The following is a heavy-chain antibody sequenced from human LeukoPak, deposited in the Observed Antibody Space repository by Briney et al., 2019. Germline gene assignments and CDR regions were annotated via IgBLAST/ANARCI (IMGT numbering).Heavy chain of an antibody. Sequence: PGGSLRLSCAASGFTFSSYSMNWVRQAPGKGLEWVSCISSNNIYIYYLHSVPGRFTISRHNTKHSLYLQMNSPRAEDTAVYYCAGHYYDSSGNWFHPWGQGPLVPLSS. CDR3: AGHYYDSSGNWFHP. J-gene: IGHJ5*02. D-gene: IGHD3-22*01. CDR2: ISSNNIYI. V-gene: IGHV3-21*01. CDR1: GFTFSSYS.